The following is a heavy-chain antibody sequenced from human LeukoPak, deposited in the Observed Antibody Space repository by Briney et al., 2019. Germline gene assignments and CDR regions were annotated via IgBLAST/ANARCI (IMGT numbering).Heavy chain of an antibody. V-gene: IGHV1-69*13. CDR2: IIPIFGTA. J-gene: IGHJ5*02. CDR3: ARDHRLQLENWFDP. CDR1: GGTFSSYA. Sequence: SVKVSCKASGGTFSSYAINWVRQAPGQGLEWMGGIIPIFGTANYAQKFQGRVTITADESTNTAYMELSSLRSEDTAVYYCARDHRLQLENWFDPWGQGTLVTVSS. D-gene: IGHD1-1*01.